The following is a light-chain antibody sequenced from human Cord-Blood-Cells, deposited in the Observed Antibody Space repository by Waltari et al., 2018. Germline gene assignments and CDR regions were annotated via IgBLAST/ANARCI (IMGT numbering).Light chain of an antibody. V-gene: IGKV3-20*01. CDR3: QQYGSSPPYT. J-gene: IGKJ2*01. Sequence: EIVLTQSPGTLSLSPGERATLSCRASQSVSSSYLAWYQQKHGQAPRLLIHGASSRATGIPDRFSGSGSGTDFTLTISRLEPEDFAVYYCQQYGSSPPYTFGQGTKLEIK. CDR1: QSVSSSY. CDR2: GAS.